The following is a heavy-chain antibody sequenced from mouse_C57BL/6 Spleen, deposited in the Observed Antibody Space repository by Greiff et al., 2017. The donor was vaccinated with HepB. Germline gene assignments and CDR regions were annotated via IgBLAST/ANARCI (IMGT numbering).Heavy chain of an antibody. CDR2: INPSTGGT. J-gene: IGHJ4*01. CDR3: ALYYSIYYYAMDY. Sequence: EVQGVESGPELVKPGASVKISCKASGYSFTGYYMNWVKQSPEKSLEWIGEINPSTGGTTYNQKFKAKATLTVDKSSSTAYMQLKSLTSEDSAVYYCALYYSIYYYAMDYWGQGTSVTVSS. CDR1: GYSFTGYY. D-gene: IGHD2-5*01. V-gene: IGHV1-42*01.